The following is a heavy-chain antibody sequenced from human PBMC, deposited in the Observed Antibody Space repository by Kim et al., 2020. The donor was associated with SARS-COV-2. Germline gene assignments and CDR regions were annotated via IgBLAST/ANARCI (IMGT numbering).Heavy chain of an antibody. Sequence: GGSLRLSCTASGFTFGDYAMSWVRQAPGKGLEWVGFIRSKAYGGTTEYAASVKGRFTISRDDSKSIAYLQMNSLKTEDTAVYYCTRAPYITMIVDYYYYGMDVWGQGTTVTVSS. CDR2: IRSKAYGGTT. J-gene: IGHJ6*02. D-gene: IGHD3-22*01. V-gene: IGHV3-49*04. CDR1: GFTFGDYA. CDR3: TRAPYITMIVDYYYYGMDV.